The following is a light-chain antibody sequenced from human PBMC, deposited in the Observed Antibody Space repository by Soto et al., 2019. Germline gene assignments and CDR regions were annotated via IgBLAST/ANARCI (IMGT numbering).Light chain of an antibody. Sequence: EIVMTQSPATLSVSPGEGATLSCRASQNIYSNIAWYQQRPGQAPRLLIYRASTRATGVPDRFSGSVSGTEFTLTISSLQSEDFAVYYCQQYNEWPPFTFGQGTRLEIK. CDR1: QNIYSN. V-gene: IGKV3-15*01. J-gene: IGKJ5*01. CDR2: RAS. CDR3: QQYNEWPPFT.